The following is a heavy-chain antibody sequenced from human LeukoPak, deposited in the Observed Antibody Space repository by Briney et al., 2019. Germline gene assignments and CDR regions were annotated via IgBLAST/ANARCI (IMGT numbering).Heavy chain of an antibody. CDR1: GFTFSNYE. V-gene: IGHV3-48*03. Sequence: GGSLRLSCAASGFTFSNYEMNWVRQAPGKGLEWVSYIGSGGGSIYYADSVRGRFTSSRDNAKKSLFLQMNSLRVEDTAVYYCARDDYGGTFDAFDIRGQGAMVTVSS. CDR2: IGSGGGSI. CDR3: ARDDYGGTFDAFDI. D-gene: IGHD4-17*01. J-gene: IGHJ3*02.